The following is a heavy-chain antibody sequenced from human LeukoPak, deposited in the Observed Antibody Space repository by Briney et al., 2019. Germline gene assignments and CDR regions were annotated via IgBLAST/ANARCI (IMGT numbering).Heavy chain of an antibody. D-gene: IGHD3-3*01. V-gene: IGHV3-7*03. Sequence: GGSLRPSCVASGFTFGKYWMSWVRQAPGKGLEWVANIKLDGSEKNYVDSVKGRFTISRDNTKNSLYLQMNSLRVEDTAVFYCARDQYDTWSRRGNFDSWGQGTLVIVSS. CDR3: ARDQYDTWSRRGNFDS. J-gene: IGHJ4*02. CDR2: IKLDGSEK. CDR1: GFTFGKYW.